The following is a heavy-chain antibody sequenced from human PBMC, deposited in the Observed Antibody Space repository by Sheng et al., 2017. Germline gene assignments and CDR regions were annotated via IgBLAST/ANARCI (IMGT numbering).Heavy chain of an antibody. CDR1: GGSISSGSYY. J-gene: IGHJ4*02. V-gene: IGHV4-61*02. CDR3: ARGPAGTPEVH. CDR2: IYTSGST. Sequence: QVQLQESGPGLVKPSQTLSLTCTVSGGSISSGSYYWSWIRQPAGKGLEWIGRIYTSGSTNYNPSLKSRVTISVDTSKNQFSLKLSSVTAADTAVYYCARGPAGTPEVHWGQGTLVTVSS. D-gene: IGHD1-1*01.